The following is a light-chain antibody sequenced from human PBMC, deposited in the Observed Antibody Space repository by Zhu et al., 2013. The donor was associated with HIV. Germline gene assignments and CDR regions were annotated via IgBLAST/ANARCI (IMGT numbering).Light chain of an antibody. Sequence: DIQMTQSPSSLSASVGDRVTISCRASQGIRNYLAWYQQKPGKAPELLIYAASTLQSGVPSRFSGSGSGTEFTLTISSLQSDDFGLYYCQHYSKWPPTFGQGTKVGLK. CDR1: QGIRNY. V-gene: IGKV1-9*01. CDR3: QHYSKWPPT. J-gene: IGKJ1*01. CDR2: AAS.